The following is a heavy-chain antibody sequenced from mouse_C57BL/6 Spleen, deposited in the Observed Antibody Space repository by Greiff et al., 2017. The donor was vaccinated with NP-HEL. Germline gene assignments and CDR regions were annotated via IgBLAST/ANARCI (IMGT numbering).Heavy chain of an antibody. CDR1: GYTFTSYW. V-gene: IGHV1-69*01. D-gene: IGHD1-1*01. CDR3: ASPPSYYYGSSWYFDV. J-gene: IGHJ1*03. Sequence: VQLQQPGAELVKPGASVKLSCKASGYTFTSYWMHWVKQRPGQGLEWIGEIDPSDSYTNYNQKFKGKSTLTVDKSSSTAYMQLSSLTSEDSAVYYCASPPSYYYGSSWYFDVWGTGTTVTVSS. CDR2: IDPSDSYT.